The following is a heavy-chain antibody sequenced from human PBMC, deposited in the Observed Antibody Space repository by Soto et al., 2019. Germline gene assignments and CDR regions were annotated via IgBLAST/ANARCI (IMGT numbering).Heavy chain of an antibody. CDR2: INPDGSEK. CDR1: GFAFSSFW. V-gene: IGHV3-7*01. CDR3: SRSLDS. J-gene: IGHJ4*02. Sequence: SGGSLRRSCAASGFAFSSFWMDWVRQAPGKGLAWVANINPDGSEKRYVDSVKGRFTISRDNARNSLFLQMSSLTAEDSALYYCSRSLDSWGQGTRVTVSS.